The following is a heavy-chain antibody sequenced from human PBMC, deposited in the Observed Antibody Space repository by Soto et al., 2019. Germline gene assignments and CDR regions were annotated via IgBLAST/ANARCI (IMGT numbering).Heavy chain of an antibody. CDR1: GFPFSTSR. D-gene: IGHD2-2*01. V-gene: IGHV3-23*05. CDR2: IGPTANT. CDR3: AIARHCSSAACPAAE. J-gene: IGHJ4*02. Sequence: EVQLLESGGGLVQPGGSLILSCAASGFPFSTSRILWPPQPPGGGREWVSAIGPTANTNYRDSVKGRFTISRDNSRNTVFLQMSALRPEDTALYYCAIARHCSSAACPAAEWGQGTLITVSS.